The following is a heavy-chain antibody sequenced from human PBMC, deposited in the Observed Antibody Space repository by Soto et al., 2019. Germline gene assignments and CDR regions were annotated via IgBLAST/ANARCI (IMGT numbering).Heavy chain of an antibody. Sequence: GGSLRLSCAASGFTFNSNAMSWVRQVPGKGLEWVSAMSGTGGTTYYADSVKGRFTISRDNSKNTLFLQMDSLRAEDTAIYYCAKDLPQGTTWYRGLDPWGQGTLVTVSS. D-gene: IGHD2-15*01. J-gene: IGHJ5*02. CDR2: MSGTGGTT. V-gene: IGHV3-23*01. CDR3: AKDLPQGTTWYRGLDP. CDR1: GFTFNSNA.